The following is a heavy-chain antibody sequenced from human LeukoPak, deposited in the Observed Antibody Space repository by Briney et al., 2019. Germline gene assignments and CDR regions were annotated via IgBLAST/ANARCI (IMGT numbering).Heavy chain of an antibody. J-gene: IGHJ3*02. CDR2: IYYSGST. V-gene: IGHV4-59*01. CDR3: ARVGGGDWPDAFDI. D-gene: IGHD2-21*01. Sequence: SETLSLTCTVSGGSISSYYWSWIRQPPGKGLEWIGYIYYSGSTNYNPSLKSRVTISVDTSKNQFSLKLSSVTAADTAVYYCARVGGGDWPDAFDIWGRGTMVTVSS. CDR1: GGSISSYY.